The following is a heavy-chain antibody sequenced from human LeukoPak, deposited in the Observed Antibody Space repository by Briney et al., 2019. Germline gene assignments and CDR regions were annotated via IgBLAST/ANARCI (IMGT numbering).Heavy chain of an antibody. CDR3: GRGMTRWLQFRPLDY. V-gene: IGHV4-61*02. CDR1: GGSISSGSYY. CDR2: IYTSGST. D-gene: IGHD5-24*01. Sequence: SQTLSLTCTVSGGSISSGSYYWSWIRQPAGKGLEWIGRIYTSGSTNYNPSLKSRVTISVDTSKNQFSPKLSSVTAADTAVYYCGRGMTRWLQFRPLDYWGQGTLVTVSS. J-gene: IGHJ4*02.